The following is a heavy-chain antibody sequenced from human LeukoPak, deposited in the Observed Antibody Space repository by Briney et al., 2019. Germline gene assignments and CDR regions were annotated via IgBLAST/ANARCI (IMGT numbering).Heavy chain of an antibody. CDR3: ARGKYNRGYSYGNFDY. J-gene: IGHJ4*02. CDR2: INHSGST. Sequence: PSETLSLTCAVYGGSFSGYYWSWIRQPPGKGLEWIGEINHSGSTNYNPPLKSRVTISVDTSKNQFSLKLSSVTAADTAVYYCARGKYNRGYSYGNFDYWGQGTLVTVSS. D-gene: IGHD5-18*01. CDR1: GGSFSGYY. V-gene: IGHV4-34*01.